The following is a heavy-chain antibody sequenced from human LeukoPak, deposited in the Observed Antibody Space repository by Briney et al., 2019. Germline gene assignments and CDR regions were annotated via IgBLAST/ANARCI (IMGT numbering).Heavy chain of an antibody. Sequence: ASVRPSCKASGYTFTGYYMRWVRQAPGQGLEWMGWINPNSGGTNYAQKFQGRVTMTRDTSIIVYMDLSRLRSDDTAVYYCARGAHYHDSSDGYDYWGQGTLVTVSS. CDR1: GYTFTGYY. V-gene: IGHV1-2*02. CDR3: ARGAHYHDSSDGYDY. CDR2: INPNSGGT. D-gene: IGHD3-22*01. J-gene: IGHJ4*02.